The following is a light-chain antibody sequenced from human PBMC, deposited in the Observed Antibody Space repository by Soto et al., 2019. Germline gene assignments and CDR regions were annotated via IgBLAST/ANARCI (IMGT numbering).Light chain of an antibody. CDR3: QQYGSSPQT. CDR1: HSVGTY. CDR2: GAS. J-gene: IGKJ1*01. Sequence: EIVLMQSPGTLPLSPGERATHSSRASHSVGTYLVWYQQKPGQAPRLLIYGASTRATGIPDRFSGSGSGTDFTLTISRLEPEDFAVYYCQQYGSSPQTFGQGTKVDIK. V-gene: IGKV3-20*01.